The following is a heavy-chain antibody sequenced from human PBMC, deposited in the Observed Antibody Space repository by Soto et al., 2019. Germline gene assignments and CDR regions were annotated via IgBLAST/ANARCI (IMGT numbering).Heavy chain of an antibody. V-gene: IGHV4-34*01. D-gene: IGHD3-22*01. J-gene: IGHJ5*01. CDR1: GGSFSGHS. Sequence: LSLTCAVYGGSFSGHSWTWIRQSPGKGLEWIGDINHNGRVNYSPSLKSRVTISLDTSKNQFSLTLSAVTAADTAMYYCSTRAYDTNGYYRFDPWGQGTLVTVSS. CDR3: STRAYDTNGYYRFDP. CDR2: INHNGRV.